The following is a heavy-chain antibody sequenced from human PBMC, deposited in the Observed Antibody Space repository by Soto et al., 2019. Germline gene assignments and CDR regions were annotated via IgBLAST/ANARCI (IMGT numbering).Heavy chain of an antibody. CDR1: GFTFSSYG. V-gene: IGHV3-30*18. CDR3: AKVPGILGANHYYYYGMDV. D-gene: IGHD1-26*01. Sequence: QVQLVESGGGVVQPGRSLRLSCAASGFTFSSYGMHWVRQAPGKGLEWVAVISYDGSNKYYADSVKGRFTISRDNSKNPLYLQVNSLRAEDTAVYYCAKVPGILGANHYYYYGMDVWGQGTTVTVSS. CDR2: ISYDGSNK. J-gene: IGHJ6*02.